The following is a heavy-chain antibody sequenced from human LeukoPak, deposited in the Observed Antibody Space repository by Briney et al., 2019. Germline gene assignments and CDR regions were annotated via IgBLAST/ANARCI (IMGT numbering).Heavy chain of an antibody. D-gene: IGHD3-9*01. CDR1: GFTFSSYA. Sequence: GRSLRLSCAAAGFTFSSYAMHWVRQAPGKGLEWVAVISYGGSNKYYADSVKGRFTISRDNSKNTLYLQMNSLRAEDTAVYYCARGHYDILTGYYTHFDYWGQGTLVTVSS. J-gene: IGHJ4*02. CDR2: ISYGGSNK. CDR3: ARGHYDILTGYYTHFDY. V-gene: IGHV3-30-3*01.